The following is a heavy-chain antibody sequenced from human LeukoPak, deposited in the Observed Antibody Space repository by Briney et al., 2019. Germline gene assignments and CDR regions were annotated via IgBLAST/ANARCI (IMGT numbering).Heavy chain of an antibody. Sequence: PSETLSLTCTVSGGSISSSSYYWGWIRQPPGKGLEWIGSIYYSGSTYYNPSLKSRVTISVDTSKSQFSLKLSSVTAADTAVYYCARLPYCSSTSCYSEAYDAFDIWGQGTMVTVSS. V-gene: IGHV4-39*01. J-gene: IGHJ3*02. CDR1: GGSISSSSYY. CDR3: ARLPYCSSTSCYSEAYDAFDI. D-gene: IGHD2-2*01. CDR2: IYYSGST.